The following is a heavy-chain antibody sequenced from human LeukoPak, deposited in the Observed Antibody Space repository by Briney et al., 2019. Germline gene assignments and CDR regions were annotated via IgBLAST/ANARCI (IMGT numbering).Heavy chain of an antibody. Sequence: GASVKVSCKASGYTFTDYGLSWVRLAPGQGLEWMGWISVYNGNTIYAQKFQGRLTVTTDTSTSTAYMELRSLRSDDTAVYYCARDAGDIEVGGIDYWGQGTLVTVSS. J-gene: IGHJ4*02. CDR1: GYTFTDYG. V-gene: IGHV1-18*01. D-gene: IGHD2-15*01. CDR3: ARDAGDIEVGGIDY. CDR2: ISVYNGNT.